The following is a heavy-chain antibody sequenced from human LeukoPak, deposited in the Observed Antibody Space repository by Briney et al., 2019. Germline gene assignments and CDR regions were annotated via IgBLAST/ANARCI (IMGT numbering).Heavy chain of an antibody. Sequence: SETLSLTCTVSGGSISRYYWSWIRQPPGKGREWMGYIYSRGRTNYRPSHKSRGTISIATSKTQFSLKLTSVSAADTAVYYCARVEGWNSSSWYGFDYWGQGTLVTVSP. V-gene: IGHV4-59*01. CDR3: ARVEGWNSSSWYGFDY. J-gene: IGHJ4*02. D-gene: IGHD6-13*01. CDR2: IYSRGRT. CDR1: GGSISRYY.